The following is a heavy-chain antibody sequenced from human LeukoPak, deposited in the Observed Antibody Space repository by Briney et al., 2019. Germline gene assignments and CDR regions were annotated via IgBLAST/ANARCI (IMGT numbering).Heavy chain of an antibody. Sequence: PGGSLRLSCVASGLSLSTYGMHWVRQFPGKGLEWVALISHDGSDDYYGDSVKGRFTISRDNSQNTLYLQMNSLGPEDTALYYCVAPSTVPSNWETLEYWGHGTLVTVSS. CDR2: ISHDGSDD. D-gene: IGHD7-27*01. CDR3: VAPSTVPSNWETLEY. V-gene: IGHV3-30*03. J-gene: IGHJ4*01. CDR1: GLSLSTYG.